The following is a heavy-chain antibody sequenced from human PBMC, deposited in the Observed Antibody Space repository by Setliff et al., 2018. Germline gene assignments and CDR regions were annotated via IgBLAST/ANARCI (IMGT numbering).Heavy chain of an antibody. CDR1: GGSISSGDYY. J-gene: IGHJ4*02. CDR2: IYSSGST. V-gene: IGHV4-30-4*08. D-gene: IGHD3-22*01. Sequence: LSLTCTVSGGSISSGDYYWSWIRQPPGKGLEWIGYIYSSGSTYYNPSLKSRVSLSVGTSKNQFSLKLSSVTAADTAVYYCARESRYYYDNLGTLDYWGQGTLVTVSS. CDR3: ARESRYYYDNLGTLDY.